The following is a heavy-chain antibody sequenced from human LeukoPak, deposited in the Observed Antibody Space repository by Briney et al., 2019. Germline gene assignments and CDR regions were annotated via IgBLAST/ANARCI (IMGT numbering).Heavy chain of an antibody. J-gene: IGHJ3*02. CDR2: IYPGDSAT. CDR3: ALGRRGAAGAFDI. V-gene: IGHV5-51*01. Sequence: GESLKISGKGSGYSYTSYWIGWVRQMPGKGLEWMGIIYPGDSATRYSPSFQGQVTISADKSISTAYLQWSSLKASDTAKYYCALGRRGAAGAFDIWGQGTLVTVSS. D-gene: IGHD3-10*01. CDR1: GYSYTSYW.